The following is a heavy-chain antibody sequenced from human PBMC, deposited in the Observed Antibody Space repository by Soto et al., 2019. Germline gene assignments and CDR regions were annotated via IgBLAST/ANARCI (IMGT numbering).Heavy chain of an antibody. Sequence: SVKVSCKASGGTFSSYAISWVRQAPGQGPEWMGGIIPIFGTANYAQKFQGRVTITADESTSTAYMELTSLRSEDTAVYYCARVEGGSGSYYNPYYGMDVWGQGTTVTVSS. CDR2: IIPIFGTA. V-gene: IGHV1-69*13. D-gene: IGHD3-10*01. CDR1: GGTFSSYA. CDR3: ARVEGGSGSYYNPYYGMDV. J-gene: IGHJ6*02.